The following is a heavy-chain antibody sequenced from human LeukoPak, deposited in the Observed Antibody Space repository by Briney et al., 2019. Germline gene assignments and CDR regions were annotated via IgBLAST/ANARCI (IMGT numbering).Heavy chain of an antibody. Sequence: GASVKVSCTASGYTFSSYGISRVRQAPGQGLEWMGWISAYNGNTNYAQNLQGRVTMTTDTSTSTAYMELRSLRSDDTAVYYCARVGLPYYYGSGSLYYFDYWGQGTLVTVSS. CDR1: GYTFSSYG. V-gene: IGHV1-18*01. CDR3: ARVGLPYYYGSGSLYYFDY. J-gene: IGHJ4*02. D-gene: IGHD3-10*01. CDR2: ISAYNGNT.